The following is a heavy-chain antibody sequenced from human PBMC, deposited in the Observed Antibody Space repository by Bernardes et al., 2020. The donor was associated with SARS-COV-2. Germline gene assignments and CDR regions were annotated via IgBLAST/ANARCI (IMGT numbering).Heavy chain of an antibody. CDR1: GFTFSTYA. Sequence: GGSLRLSCAASGFTFSTYAMSWVRQAPGKGLEWVSSLSNNGLTTYFADSVKGRFTISRDNSKNMLWLQMNNLRAEDTAIYYCAKDWRFFDNWGQGTLATVSS. CDR3: AKDWRFFDN. J-gene: IGHJ4*02. V-gene: IGHV3-23*01. CDR2: LSNNGLTT.